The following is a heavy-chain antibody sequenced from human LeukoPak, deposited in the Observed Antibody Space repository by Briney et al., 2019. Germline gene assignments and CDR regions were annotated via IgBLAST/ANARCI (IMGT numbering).Heavy chain of an antibody. CDR1: GFTFSSYA. V-gene: IGHV3-23*01. D-gene: IGHD3-10*01. CDR3: AKDGLWFGESQYYFDY. Sequence: GGSLRLSCAASGFTFSSYAMSWVRQAPGKGLEWVSTISANGGSTYNADSVKGRFTISRDNSNNTLYLHLHSLRAEDTAVYYCAKDGLWFGESQYYFDYWGQGTLVTVSS. J-gene: IGHJ4*02. CDR2: ISANGGST.